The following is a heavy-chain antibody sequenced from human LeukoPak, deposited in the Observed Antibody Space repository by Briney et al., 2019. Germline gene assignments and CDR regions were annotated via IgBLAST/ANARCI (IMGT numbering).Heavy chain of an antibody. CDR2: IYPGDSDT. D-gene: IGHD3-22*01. V-gene: IGHV5-51*01. J-gene: IGHJ4*02. Sequence: GESLKISCKASGYTFTSYWIGWVRQMPGKGLEWMGIIYPGDSDTRYSPSFQGQVSISADKSISTAYLQWSRLKASDSALYYCAKNHGSSGYSFDYWGQGTLVTVSS. CDR3: AKNHGSSGYSFDY. CDR1: GYTFTSYW.